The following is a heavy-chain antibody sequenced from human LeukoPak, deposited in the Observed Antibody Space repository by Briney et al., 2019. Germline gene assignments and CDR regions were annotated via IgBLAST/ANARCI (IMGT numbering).Heavy chain of an antibody. J-gene: IGHJ5*01. D-gene: IGHD6-19*01. CDR1: GFTFSSYA. Sequence: PGRSLRLSCAASGFTFSSYAMHWVRQAPGKGLEWVAIISYDGSNKNYVDSVKARFTISRDNSKNTLYLQLNTLRADDTATYYCAKPISGGLAVTADWFHPWGQGTLVVVSS. V-gene: IGHV3-30-3*02. CDR2: ISYDGSNK. CDR3: AKPISGGLAVTADWFHP.